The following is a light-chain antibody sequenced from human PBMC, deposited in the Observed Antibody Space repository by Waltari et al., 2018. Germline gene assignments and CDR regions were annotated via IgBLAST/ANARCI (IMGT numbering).Light chain of an antibody. Sequence: DIQMNQSPSSVSASVGDRVTLTCRASQGISSRLAWYQQKPGKAPKLLIYDASSLHSGVPSRFSGSGSGTDFTLTIRSLQPEDFATYYCQQVNSFPRTFGQGTKVEVK. J-gene: IGKJ1*01. V-gene: IGKV1-12*01. CDR1: QGISSR. CDR3: QQVNSFPRT. CDR2: DAS.